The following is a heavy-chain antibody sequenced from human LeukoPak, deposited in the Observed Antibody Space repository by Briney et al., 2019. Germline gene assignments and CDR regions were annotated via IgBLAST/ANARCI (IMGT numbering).Heavy chain of an antibody. CDR3: ATNRIRYGDFPDFGVDY. D-gene: IGHD4-17*01. V-gene: IGHV1-46*01. J-gene: IGHJ4*02. CDR2: INPSGGST. Sequence: ASVKVSCKASGYTFTSYYMHWVRQAPGQGLEWMGIINPSGGSTSYAQKFQGRVTMTEDTSTDTAYMELSSLRSEDTAVYYCATNRIRYGDFPDFGVDYWGQGTLVTVSS. CDR1: GYTFTSYY.